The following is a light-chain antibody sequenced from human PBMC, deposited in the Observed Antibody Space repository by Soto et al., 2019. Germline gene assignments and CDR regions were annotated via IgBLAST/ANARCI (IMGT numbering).Light chain of an antibody. Sequence: DIQMTQSPSTLSASVGDRVTITCRASQSISSWLAWYQQKPGKAPKLLIYDASSLESGVPSRFSGSGSGTEFTLTISSLQPXDFATYYCQQYNSYSWTFGQGTKVDIK. CDR2: DAS. V-gene: IGKV1-5*01. CDR1: QSISSW. CDR3: QQYNSYSWT. J-gene: IGKJ1*01.